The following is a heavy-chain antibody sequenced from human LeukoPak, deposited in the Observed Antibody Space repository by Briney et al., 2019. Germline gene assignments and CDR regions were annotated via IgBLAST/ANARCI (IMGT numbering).Heavy chain of an antibody. D-gene: IGHD3-10*01. J-gene: IGHJ6*03. CDR1: GFTFSITY. V-gene: IGHV3-66*01. CDR2: IYGGGDA. CDR3: ARDLVWFGEPKGYYNYMDV. Sequence: GGSLRLSCTASGFTFSITYMAWVRQAPGKGLEWVSVIYGGGDAYYADSVKGRFTISRDNAKNSLYLQMNTLRAEDTAVYYCARDLVWFGEPKGYYNYMDVWGKGTTVTVSS.